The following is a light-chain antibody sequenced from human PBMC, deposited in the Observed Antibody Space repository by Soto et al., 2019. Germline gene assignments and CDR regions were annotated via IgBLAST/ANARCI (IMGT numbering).Light chain of an antibody. V-gene: IGKV3-20*01. CDR3: QQYGNSPGT. J-gene: IGKJ2*01. CDR2: GAS. Sequence: EIVLTQSPGTLSLSPGERATLSCRASHSVSGNFLAWYQQGPGQAPRLLIYGASSRAADIPDRFSGSGSGTDFTLTISRLEPEDFAVYFCQQYGNSPGTFGQGTKLEIK. CDR1: HSVSGNF.